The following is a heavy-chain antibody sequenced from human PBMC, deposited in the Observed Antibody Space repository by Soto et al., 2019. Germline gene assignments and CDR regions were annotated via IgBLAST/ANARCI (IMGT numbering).Heavy chain of an antibody. Sequence: GGSLRLSCAASGFTFSSYAMHWVRQAPGKGLEWVAVISYDGSNKYYADSVKGRFTISRDNSKNTLYLQMNSLRAEDTAVYYCARDDGEYSYGYVYYGMDVWGQGTTVTVSS. D-gene: IGHD5-18*01. J-gene: IGHJ6*02. V-gene: IGHV3-30-3*01. CDR1: GFTFSSYA. CDR3: ARDDGEYSYGYVYYGMDV. CDR2: ISYDGSNK.